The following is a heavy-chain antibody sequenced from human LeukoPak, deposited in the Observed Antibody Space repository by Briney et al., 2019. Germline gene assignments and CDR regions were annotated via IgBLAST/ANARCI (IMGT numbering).Heavy chain of an antibody. CDR2: INHSGST. V-gene: IGHV4-34*01. J-gene: IGHJ6*02. D-gene: IGHD1-26*01. CDR3: ARTFSESYYYYGMDV. CDR1: GGSFSGYY. Sequence: SETLSLTCAVYGGSFSGYYWSWIRQPPGKGLEWIGEINHSGSTNYNPSLKSRVTISVDTSKNQFSLKLSSVTAADTAVYYCARTFSESYYYYGMDVRGQGTTVTVSS.